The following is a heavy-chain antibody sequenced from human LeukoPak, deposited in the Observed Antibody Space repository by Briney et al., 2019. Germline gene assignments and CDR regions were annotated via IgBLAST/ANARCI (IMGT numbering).Heavy chain of an antibody. CDR2: ISGSGGST. V-gene: IGHV3-23*01. D-gene: IGHD2-2*02. J-gene: IGHJ5*02. CDR1: GFTFSSYA. Sequence: PGGSLRLSCAASGFTFSSYAMSWVRQAPGKGLEWVSAISGSGGSTYYADSVKGRFTISRDNSKNTLYLQMNSLRAEDTAVYYCAKWPSEKYQLLYRGDNWFDPWGKGTLVTVSS. CDR3: AKWPSEKYQLLYRGDNWFDP.